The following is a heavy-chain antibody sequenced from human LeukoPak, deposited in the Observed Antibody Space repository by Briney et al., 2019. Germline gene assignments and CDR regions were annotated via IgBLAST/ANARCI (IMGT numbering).Heavy chain of an antibody. CDR3: ASSAFWDSSGWYSFRAFDI. D-gene: IGHD6-19*01. V-gene: IGHV4-39*07. CDR1: GGSISSSSYY. CDR2: IYYSGST. J-gene: IGHJ3*02. Sequence: PSETLSLTCNVSGGSISSSSYYWGWIRQPPGKGLEWIGSIYYSGSTYYNPSLKSRVTISVDTSKNQFSLKLSSVTAADTAVYYCASSAFWDSSGWYSFRAFDIWGQGTMVTVSS.